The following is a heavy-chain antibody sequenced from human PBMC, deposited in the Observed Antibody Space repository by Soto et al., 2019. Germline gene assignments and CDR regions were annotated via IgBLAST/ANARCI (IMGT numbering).Heavy chain of an antibody. J-gene: IGHJ3*02. CDR3: ARERITMVRGVMGDAFDI. Sequence: QVQLVQSGAEVKKPGASVKVSCKASGYTFTSYGISWVRQAPGQGLEWMGWISAYNGNTNYAQKLQGRVTMTTDTATSPAYMELRSLRSDDTAVYYCARERITMVRGVMGDAFDIWGQGTMVTVSS. D-gene: IGHD3-10*01. CDR1: GYTFTSYG. CDR2: ISAYNGNT. V-gene: IGHV1-18*01.